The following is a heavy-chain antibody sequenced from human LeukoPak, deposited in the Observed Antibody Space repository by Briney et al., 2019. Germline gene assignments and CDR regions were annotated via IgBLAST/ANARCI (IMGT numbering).Heavy chain of an antibody. V-gene: IGHV3-74*01. CDR3: ATDWTLRGVPTFFDP. CDR2: INTDGTVT. Sequence: PGGSLRLSCAASGFTFSKYWMLWVRQAPGKGLESVSRINTDGTVTTYADSVKGRFTVSRDNADNTMFLQMNSVRDEDTAVYYCATDWTLRGVPTFFDPWGQGTVVSVSS. J-gene: IGHJ5*02. D-gene: IGHD3-10*01. CDR1: GFTFSKYW.